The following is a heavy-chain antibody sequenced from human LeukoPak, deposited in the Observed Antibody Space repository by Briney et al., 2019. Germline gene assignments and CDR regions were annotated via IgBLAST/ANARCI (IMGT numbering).Heavy chain of an antibody. Sequence: SETLSLTCAVSGGSFSGYYWNWIRQSPGKGLEWIGEINHSGSTHYNPSLKSRVTISVDTSQKQFSLRLTSVTAADTAVYYCARGRYLTTSGGAAAGFLDYWGQGSLVTVST. V-gene: IGHV4-34*01. CDR2: INHSGST. CDR3: ARGRYLTTSGGAAAGFLDY. J-gene: IGHJ4*02. D-gene: IGHD6-13*01. CDR1: GGSFSGYY.